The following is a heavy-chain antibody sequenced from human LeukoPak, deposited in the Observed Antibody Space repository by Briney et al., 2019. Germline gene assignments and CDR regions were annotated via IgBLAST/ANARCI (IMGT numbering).Heavy chain of an antibody. J-gene: IGHJ4*02. D-gene: IGHD3-22*01. CDR2: ICYSEDT. CDR3: ARDPRYYYDSSGYSYYFDY. V-gene: IGHV4-39*02. CDR1: GGSISSSNYY. Sequence: SETLSLTCTVSGGSISSSNYYWGWIRQPPGKGLEWIGSICYSEDTYYNPSLKSRVTISVDTSKNQFTLKLSSVTAADTAVYYCARDPRYYYDSSGYSYYFDYWGQGTLVTVSS.